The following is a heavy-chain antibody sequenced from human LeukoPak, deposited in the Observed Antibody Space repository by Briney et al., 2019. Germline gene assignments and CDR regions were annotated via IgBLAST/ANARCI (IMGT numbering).Heavy chain of an antibody. CDR3: AKVIGSYLSWRDLDP. CDR2: MSPNSGNT. J-gene: IGHJ5*02. D-gene: IGHD1-26*01. Sequence: GASVKVSCKASGYTFTNYDINWVRQTTGQGLEWMGWMSPNSGNTGYAQKFQGRVTMTRNTSTSTAYMELSSLRSEDTAVYYCAKVIGSYLSWRDLDPWGQGTLVTVSS. V-gene: IGHV1-8*01. CDR1: GYTFTNYD.